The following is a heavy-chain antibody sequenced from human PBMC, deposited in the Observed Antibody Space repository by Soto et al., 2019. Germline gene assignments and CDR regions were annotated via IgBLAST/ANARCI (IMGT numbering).Heavy chain of an antibody. D-gene: IGHD1-1*01. CDR1: GYTFTGHY. CDR2: IVPSTGGT. Sequence: QVQLVQSGAEVKKPGASVKVSCKASGYTFTGHYIHWMRQAPGQGLEWMGWIVPSTGGTKYAQKFQGRVTMTSDTSSSTAHMELSGLRSDATAVYYCAREQTKTTLINYLDPWGQRTLVTVSS. V-gene: IGHV1-2*02. J-gene: IGHJ5*02. CDR3: AREQTKTTLINYLDP.